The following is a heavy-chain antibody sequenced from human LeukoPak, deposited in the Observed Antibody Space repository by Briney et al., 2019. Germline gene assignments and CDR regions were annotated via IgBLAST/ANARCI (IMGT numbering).Heavy chain of an antibody. CDR1: GYTFTGYY. CDR2: IKPNSGSK. J-gene: IGHJ4*02. Sequence: ASVKVSCKASGYTFTGYYMHWVRQAPGQGLEWMGWIKPNSGSKNYAQKFQGRVTMTRDTSISTAYMELSRLRSDDTAVYYCARGYCSGGSCYFIFDYWGQGTLVTVSS. V-gene: IGHV1-2*02. CDR3: ARGYCSGGSCYFIFDY. D-gene: IGHD2-15*01.